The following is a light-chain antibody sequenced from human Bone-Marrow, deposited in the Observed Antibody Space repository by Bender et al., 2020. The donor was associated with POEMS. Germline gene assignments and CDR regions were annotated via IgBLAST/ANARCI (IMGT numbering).Light chain of an antibody. Sequence: SSELTQPPSVSVSPGQTARITCSVDALSNQYAYWYQQKPGQAPVVVIYKDTERPSGISQRFSGSTSGTTATLTISGVQAEDEADYYCQSADSSGTYVIFGGGTKLTVL. V-gene: IGLV3-25*03. CDR3: QSADSSGTYVI. J-gene: IGLJ2*01. CDR2: KDT. CDR1: ALSNQY.